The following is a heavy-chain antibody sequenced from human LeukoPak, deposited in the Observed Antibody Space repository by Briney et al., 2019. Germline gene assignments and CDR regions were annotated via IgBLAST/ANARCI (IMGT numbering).Heavy chain of an antibody. V-gene: IGHV3-30-3*01. Sequence: GGSLRLSCAASGFTFSSYAMHWVCQAPGKGLEWVAVISYDGSNKYYADSVKGRFTISRDNSKNTPYLQMNSLRAEDTAVYYCARGTGAVVPAAILDYWGQGTLVTVSS. CDR1: GFTFSSYA. CDR2: ISYDGSNK. D-gene: IGHD2-2*01. J-gene: IGHJ4*02. CDR3: ARGTGAVVPAAILDY.